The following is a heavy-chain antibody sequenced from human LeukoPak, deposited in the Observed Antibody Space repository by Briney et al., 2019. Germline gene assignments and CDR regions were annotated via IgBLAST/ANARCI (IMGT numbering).Heavy chain of an antibody. V-gene: IGHV4-59*12. CDR3: ARGRKNWFDP. CDR1: GGSISSYY. Sequence: SETLPLTCTVSGGSISSYYWSWIRQPPGKGLEWIGYIYYSGSTYYNPSLKSRVTISVDTSKNQFSLKLSSVTAADTAVYYCARGRKNWFDPWGQGTLVTVSS. CDR2: IYYSGST. J-gene: IGHJ5*02.